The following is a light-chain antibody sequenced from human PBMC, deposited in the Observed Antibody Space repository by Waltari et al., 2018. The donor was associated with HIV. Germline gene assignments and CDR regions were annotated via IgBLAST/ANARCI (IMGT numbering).Light chain of an antibody. J-gene: IGKJ2*01. CDR2: GAS. CDR3: QQYNNWPRT. CDR1: QTVSDN. V-gene: IGKV3-15*01. Sequence: IVMTQSPATLSVSPGARATLSCRASQTVSDNLAWYQQKPGQPPRLLIDGASTSATDIPARFSGSGSGTEFTLTISSLHSEDFAVYHCQQYNNWPRTFGQGTKLETK.